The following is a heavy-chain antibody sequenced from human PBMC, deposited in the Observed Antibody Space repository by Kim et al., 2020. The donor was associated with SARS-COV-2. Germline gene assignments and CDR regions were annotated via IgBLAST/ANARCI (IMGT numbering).Heavy chain of an antibody. CDR3: TTGIRGGYDYRGDY. J-gene: IGHJ4*02. V-gene: IGHV3-15*01. D-gene: IGHD5-12*01. CDR1: GFTFSNAW. CDR2: IKSKTDGGTT. Sequence: GGSLRLSCAASGFTFSNAWMSWVRQAPGKGLEWVGRIKSKTDGGTTDYAAPVKGRFTISRDDSKNTLYLQMNSLKTEDTAVYYCTTGIRGGYDYRGDYWGQGTLVTVSS.